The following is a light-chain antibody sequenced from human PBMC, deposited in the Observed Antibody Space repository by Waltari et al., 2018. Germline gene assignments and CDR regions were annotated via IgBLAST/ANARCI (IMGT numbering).Light chain of an antibody. CDR2: AAS. CDR3: LQHNSDPYS. J-gene: IGKJ2*03. CDR1: QGISSY. V-gene: IGKV1-17*01. Sequence: DIQMTQSPSSLSASVGDTVTITCRASQGISSYLNWFQQKPGKAPTLLIYAASSLESGVPSRFSGSGSGTEFTLIISSLQPEDFAAYYCLQHNSDPYSFGQGTKVEIK.